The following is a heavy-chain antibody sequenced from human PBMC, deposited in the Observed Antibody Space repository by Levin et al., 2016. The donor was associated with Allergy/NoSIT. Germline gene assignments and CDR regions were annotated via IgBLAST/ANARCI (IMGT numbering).Heavy chain of an antibody. V-gene: IGHV3-23*01. J-gene: IGHJ4*02. CDR3: AREHRRYYDSSGYYY. D-gene: IGHD3-22*01. CDR1: GFTFRNYA. Sequence: GESLKISCAASGFTFRNYAMNWVRQAPGKGLEWVATIIGTGESTYYADSVKGRFTLSRDNSKNTLYLQMNSLRAEDTAVYYCAREHRRYYDSSGYYYWGQGTLVTVSS. CDR2: IIGTGEST.